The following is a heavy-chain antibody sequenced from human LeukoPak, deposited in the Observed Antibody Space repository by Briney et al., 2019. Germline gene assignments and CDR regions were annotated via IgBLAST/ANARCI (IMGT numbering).Heavy chain of an antibody. V-gene: IGHV5-51*01. CDR3: ARPPSRGYSSSFEY. Sequence: GESLKISCKSSGYSFRTYWIAWVRQMPGKGLEWMGIIYPDESNIRYSPSFQGQVTISADKSISTAYLQWSSLKASDTAMYYCARPPSRGYSSSFEYWGQGTLVTVSS. CDR1: GYSFRTYW. D-gene: IGHD2-2*03. CDR2: IYPDESNI. J-gene: IGHJ4*02.